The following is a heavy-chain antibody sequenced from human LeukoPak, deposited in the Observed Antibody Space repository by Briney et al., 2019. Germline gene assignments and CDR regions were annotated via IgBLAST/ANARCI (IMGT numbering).Heavy chain of an antibody. V-gene: IGHV3-21*01. J-gene: IGHJ4*02. CDR1: GFTFFSFG. CDR2: ITGSSNSM. Sequence: GGSLRLSCAASGFTFFSFGMNWVRQAPGKGLEWVASITGSSNSMYYADSVKGRFTISRDNAKNSLFLQMDSLKVEDTAVYYCARVNIQLWSYGFDHWGQGVLVSVSS. CDR3: ARVNIQLWSYGFDH. D-gene: IGHD5-18*01.